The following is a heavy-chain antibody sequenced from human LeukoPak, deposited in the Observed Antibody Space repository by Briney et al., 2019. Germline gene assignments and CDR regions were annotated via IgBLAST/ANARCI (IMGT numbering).Heavy chain of an antibody. D-gene: IGHD2-8*01. J-gene: IGHJ4*02. CDR2: IKYDGSAK. Sequence: GGSLRLSCAASGISFSGNWMGWVRQAPGEGLEWVASIKYDGSAKYNADSVKGRFTISRDNAKNSLYLEMNSLTAEDTAVYYCAFSNAFKVWGQGTPVTVSS. CDR3: AFSNAFKV. V-gene: IGHV3-7*01. CDR1: GISFSGNW.